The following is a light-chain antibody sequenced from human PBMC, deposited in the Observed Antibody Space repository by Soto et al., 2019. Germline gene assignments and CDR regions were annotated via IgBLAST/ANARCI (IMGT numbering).Light chain of an antibody. J-gene: IGLJ1*01. CDR3: AAWDDRLSVLYV. CDR2: RNN. V-gene: IGLV1-47*01. CDR1: GSNIGSNY. Sequence: QSVLTQPPSASGTPGQRVTISCSGSGSNIGSNYVYWYQQLPGTAPKLLIYRNNQRPSGVPDRFSGSKSGTSASLAISGLRSEDEADYYCAAWDDRLSVLYVFGTGTKVTVL.